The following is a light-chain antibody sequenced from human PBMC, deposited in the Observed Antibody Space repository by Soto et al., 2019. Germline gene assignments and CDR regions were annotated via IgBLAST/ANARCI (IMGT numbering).Light chain of an antibody. CDR1: SSDVGGYNY. Sequence: QSALTQPPSASGSPGQSVTISCTGTSSDVGGYNYVSWYQQHPGKAPKLMIYEVSKRPSGVPDRFSGSKSGNTASLTVSGLQAEDEADYYCSSYAGITSVFGTGTKLTVL. CDR2: EVS. V-gene: IGLV2-8*01. CDR3: SSYAGITSV. J-gene: IGLJ1*01.